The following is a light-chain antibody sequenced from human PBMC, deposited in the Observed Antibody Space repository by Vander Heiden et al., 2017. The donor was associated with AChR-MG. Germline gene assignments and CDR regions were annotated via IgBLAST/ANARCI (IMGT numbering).Light chain of an antibody. V-gene: IGKV3-15*01. Sequence: EIVMPPSPAPLSVSPGERNTLSCRASQSVSSNLAWYQQKPGQAPRLLIYGASTRATGIPARFSGSGSGTEFTLTISSLQSEDVAVYYCQQYNNWPWTFGQGTKVEIK. J-gene: IGKJ1*01. CDR3: QQYNNWPWT. CDR2: GAS. CDR1: QSVSSN.